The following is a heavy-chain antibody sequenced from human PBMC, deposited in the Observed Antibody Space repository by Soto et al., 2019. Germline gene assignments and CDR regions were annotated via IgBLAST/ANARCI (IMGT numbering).Heavy chain of an antibody. CDR2: ISTYNGKT. Sequence: EASVKVSCKASGYTFTSYGISWVRQAPGQGLEWKGWISTYNGKTNYEQKIQGRVTMTTDTSTSTANMEQRSLRSDDTAVYYCARVRGYTRRGDNWFDPWGQGTLVTVSS. CDR1: GYTFTSYG. V-gene: IGHV1-18*01. CDR3: ARVRGYTRRGDNWFDP. J-gene: IGHJ5*02. D-gene: IGHD5-12*01.